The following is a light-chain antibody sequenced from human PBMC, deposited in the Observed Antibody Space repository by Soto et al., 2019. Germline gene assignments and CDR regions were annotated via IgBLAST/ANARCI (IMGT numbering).Light chain of an antibody. V-gene: IGLV2-8*01. CDR3: SSYAGNNIWYD. CDR1: SSDIGGYNF. CDR2: EVT. J-gene: IGLJ1*01. Sequence: QSALTQPPSASGSPGQSVTISCTGTSSDIGGYNFVSWYQQYPGKAPKLMIFEVTKRPSGVPDRFSGSKSGNTASLTVSGLQAEDEADYHCSSYAGNNIWYDFGTGTKVTVL.